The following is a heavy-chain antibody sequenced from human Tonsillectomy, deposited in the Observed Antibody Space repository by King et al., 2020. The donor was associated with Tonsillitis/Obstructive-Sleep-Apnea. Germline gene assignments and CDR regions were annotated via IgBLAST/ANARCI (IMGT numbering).Heavy chain of an antibody. CDR1: GDSINNYY. CDR2: IYYSGNT. Sequence: QLQESGPGLVKPSETLSLTCAVSGDSINNYYWSWIRQPPGKGLAWIGCIYYSGNTNYNPSLRSRVTISADTSKNQLSLKLSSLSAADTAVHDCARGFIPGLYYYYYIDVWGRGTTVTVSS. J-gene: IGHJ6*03. V-gene: IGHV4-59*08. D-gene: IGHD3-10*01. CDR3: ARGFIPGLYYYYYIDV.